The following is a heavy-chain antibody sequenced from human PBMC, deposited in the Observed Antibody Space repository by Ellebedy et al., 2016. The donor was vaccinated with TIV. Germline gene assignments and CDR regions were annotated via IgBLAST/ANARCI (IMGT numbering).Heavy chain of an antibody. CDR3: LGGDN. Sequence: GGSLRLSXAVSGFTIRRYAMGWVRRAPGKGLEWVSSISGSDDSTYYVDSVKGRFTISRDDSRNTLYLQMNSLRAEDSAVYYCLGGDNWGQGTLVIVSS. D-gene: IGHD3-16*01. CDR2: ISGSDDST. J-gene: IGHJ4*02. CDR1: GFTIRRYA. V-gene: IGHV3-23*01.